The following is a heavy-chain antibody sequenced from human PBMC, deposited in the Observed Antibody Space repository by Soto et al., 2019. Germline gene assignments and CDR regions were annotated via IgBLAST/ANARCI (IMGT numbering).Heavy chain of an antibody. Sequence: ASVKVSCKASGYTFTGYYVHWVRQAPGQGLEWMGWINPNSGGTNYAQKFQGRVTVTRDTPTSTAYMELSRLTSDDTAVYYCARSLTEGYCTITGCYTRPLYGMDVWGQGTTVTVSS. CDR1: GYTFTGYY. D-gene: IGHD2-2*02. CDR3: ARSLTEGYCTITGCYTRPLYGMDV. V-gene: IGHV1-2*02. CDR2: INPNSGGT. J-gene: IGHJ6*02.